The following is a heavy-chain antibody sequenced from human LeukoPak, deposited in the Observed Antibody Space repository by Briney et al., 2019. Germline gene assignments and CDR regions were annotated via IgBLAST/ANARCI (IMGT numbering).Heavy chain of an antibody. CDR2: INKDGSER. CDR1: GFTFSGYW. V-gene: IGHV3-7*01. Sequence: GGSLRLSCAASGFTFSGYWMSWVRQAPGKRLEWVANINKDGSERYNVDSVKGRFTISRDNANKSLYLQMNSLRAEDTPVYYCARESKGRSKIDYWGQGTLVTVSS. D-gene: IGHD4-17*01. CDR3: ARESKGRSKIDY. J-gene: IGHJ4*02.